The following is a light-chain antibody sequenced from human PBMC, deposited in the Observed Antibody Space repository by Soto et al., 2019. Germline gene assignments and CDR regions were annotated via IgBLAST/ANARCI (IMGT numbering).Light chain of an antibody. V-gene: IGLV1-40*01. CDR1: SSNIGAGYD. J-gene: IGLJ1*01. Sequence: QSVLTQPPSVSGAPGQRVTISCTGSSSNIGAGYDVHWYQQLPGAAPKLLIYGNSNRPSGLPDRFSGSKSGTSASLAITWLQADDEADYYCQSYDNSLSVLYVFGTGTKVTVL. CDR2: GNS. CDR3: QSYDNSLSVLYV.